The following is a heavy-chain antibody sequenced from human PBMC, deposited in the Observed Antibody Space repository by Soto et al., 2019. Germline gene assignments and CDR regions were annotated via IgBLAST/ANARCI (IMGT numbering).Heavy chain of an antibody. CDR1: GGSISSSHW. V-gene: IGHV4-4*02. D-gene: IGHD6-6*01. CDR3: ARVTSSSISMDY. CDR2: IYHSGST. Sequence: KPSETLSLTCAVSGGSISSSHWWSWVRQPPGKGLEWIGEIYHSGSTNYNPSLKSRVTISVDKSKNQFSLKLSSVTAADTAVYYCARVTSSSISMDYWGQGTLVTVSS. J-gene: IGHJ4*02.